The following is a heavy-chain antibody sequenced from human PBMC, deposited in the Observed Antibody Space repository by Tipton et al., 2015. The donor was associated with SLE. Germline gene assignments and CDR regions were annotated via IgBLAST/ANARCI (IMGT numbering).Heavy chain of an antibody. V-gene: IGHV3-30*04. J-gene: IGHJ4*02. Sequence: SLRLSCAASGFTFSSYAMHWVRQAPGKGLEWVAVISYDGSNKYYADSVKGRFTISRDNSNNTLYLQMNSLRAEDTAVYYCARDLGLWGFDYWGQGTLVTVSS. CDR1: GFTFSSYA. D-gene: IGHD2-21*01. CDR3: ARDLGLWGFDY. CDR2: ISYDGSNK.